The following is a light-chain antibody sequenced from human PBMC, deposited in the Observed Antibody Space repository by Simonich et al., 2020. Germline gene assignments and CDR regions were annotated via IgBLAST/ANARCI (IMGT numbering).Light chain of an antibody. CDR1: QSLLHSNGYNY. J-gene: IGKJ2*01. CDR2: FGS. CDR3: MQALQTPYT. Sequence: DIVMTQSQLSLPVTPGEPASIFCRSSQSLLHSNGYNYLGWYLQKPGQSPQLLIYFGSNRASGVPDRCSGSGSGTDFTLKISRVEAEDVGVYYCMQALQTPYTFGQGTKLEIK. V-gene: IGKV2-28*01.